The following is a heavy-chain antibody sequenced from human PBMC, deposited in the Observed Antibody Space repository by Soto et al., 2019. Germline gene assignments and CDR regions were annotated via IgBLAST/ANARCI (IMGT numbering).Heavy chain of an antibody. V-gene: IGHV3-23*01. CDR1: GFTFSSYA. D-gene: IGHD1-26*01. J-gene: IGHJ4*02. Sequence: GGSLRLSCAASGFTFSSYAMSWVRQAPGKGLEWVSAISGSGGSTYYADSVKGRFTISRDNSKNTLYLQMNSLRAEDTAVYYCASVVGATKGFDYWGQGTLVTVSS. CDR3: ASVVGATKGFDY. CDR2: ISGSGGST.